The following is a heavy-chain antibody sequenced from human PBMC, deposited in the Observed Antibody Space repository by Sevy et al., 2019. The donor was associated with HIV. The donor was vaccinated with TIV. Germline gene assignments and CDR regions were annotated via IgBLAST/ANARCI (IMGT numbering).Heavy chain of an antibody. CDR3: ARDGKVPVPGLYYFDY. V-gene: IGHV3-21*01. Sequence: GGSLRLSCVASGLTFSNDNMNWVRQAPGKGLEWVSFISSESGYIYYADSVKGRFSISRDDAKNSLYLQMNSLRAEDTAVYYCARDGKVPVPGLYYFDYWGHGTLVTVSS. D-gene: IGHD6-19*01. J-gene: IGHJ4*01. CDR1: GLTFSNDN. CDR2: ISSESGYI.